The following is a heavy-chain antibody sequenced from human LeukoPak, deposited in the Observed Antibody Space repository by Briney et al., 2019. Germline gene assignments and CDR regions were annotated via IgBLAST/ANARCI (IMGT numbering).Heavy chain of an antibody. Sequence: SVKVSCKASGYTFTSYGISWVRQAPGQGLEWMGGIIPIFGTANYAQKFQGRVTITADESTSTAYTELSSLRSEDTAVYYCARVAAAGYFDYWGQGTLVTVSS. CDR2: IIPIFGTA. CDR3: ARVAAAGYFDY. D-gene: IGHD6-13*01. CDR1: GYTFTSYG. J-gene: IGHJ4*02. V-gene: IGHV1-69*13.